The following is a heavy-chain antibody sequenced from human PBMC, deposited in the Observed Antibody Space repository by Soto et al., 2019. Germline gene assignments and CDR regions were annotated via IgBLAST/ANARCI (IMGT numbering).Heavy chain of an antibody. Sequence: ESLVLSCAASGFTFTRYSMNWVRQAPGKGLEWVSSISSTTNYIYYGDSMKGRFTISRDNAKNSLYLEMNSLRAEDTAVYYCARESEDRTSNFDYWGQGTLVTVSS. CDR3: ARESEDRTSNFDY. V-gene: IGHV3-21*06. J-gene: IGHJ4*02. CDR1: GFTFTRYS. CDR2: ISSTTNYI.